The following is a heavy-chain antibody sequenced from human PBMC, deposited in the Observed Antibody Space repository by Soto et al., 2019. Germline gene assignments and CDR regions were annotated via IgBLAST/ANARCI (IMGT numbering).Heavy chain of an antibody. CDR3: ARGAATMAPKNWFDP. CDR2: IFHSGDT. CDR1: GGSISISNW. V-gene: IGHV4-4*02. Sequence: SETLSLTCAVSGGSISISNWLSRVRQHPGKGLEWIGGIFHSGDTNYNPSLKSRVTISVDRSNNHFSLKLTSVTAADTAMYYCARGAATMAPKNWFDPWGQGVLVTVSS. D-gene: IGHD3-10*01. J-gene: IGHJ5*02.